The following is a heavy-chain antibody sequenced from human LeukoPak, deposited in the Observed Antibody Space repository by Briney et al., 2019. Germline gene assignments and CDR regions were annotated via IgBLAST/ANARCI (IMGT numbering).Heavy chain of an antibody. V-gene: IGHV4-59*08. CDR3: ARGLAPSGYFDY. CDR1: GGSISSYY. D-gene: IGHD3/OR15-3a*01. CDR2: ISYSGST. J-gene: IGHJ4*02. Sequence: SETLSLTCTVSGGSISSYYWSWIRQPPGKGLEWIGYISYSGSTKYNPSLKSRVTILVDTSENQFSLKLSSVTATDTAVYYCARGLAPSGYFDYWGQGTLVTVSS.